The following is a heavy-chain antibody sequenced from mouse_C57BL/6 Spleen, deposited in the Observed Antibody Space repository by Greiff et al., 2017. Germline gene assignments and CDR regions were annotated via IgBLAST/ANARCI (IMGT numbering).Heavy chain of an antibody. CDR2: ISYSGST. CDR3: ARDQGDYFDY. Sequence: EVQLQQSGPGMVKPSQSLSLTCTVTGYSITSGYDWHWIRHFPGNKLEWMGYISYSGSTNYNPSLKSRISITHDTSKNHFFLKLNSVTTEDTATYYCARDQGDYFDYWGQGTTLTVSS. V-gene: IGHV3-1*01. CDR1: GYSITSGYD. J-gene: IGHJ2*01. D-gene: IGHD3-2*02.